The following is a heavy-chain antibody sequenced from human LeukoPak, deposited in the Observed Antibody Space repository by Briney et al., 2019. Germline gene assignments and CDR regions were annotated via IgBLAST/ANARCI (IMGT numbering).Heavy chain of an antibody. Sequence: GGSLRLSCAASGFTFSDYAVHWVRQAPGKGLEWVGFIWYDGSNNYHADSAKGRFTISRDNSNNMVYLQMNSLRSEDTAVYYCAKDKGLISGKYYFDYWGQGAPVTVPS. J-gene: IGHJ4*02. CDR3: AKDKGLISGKYYFDY. CDR1: GFTFSDYA. CDR2: IWYDGSNN. D-gene: IGHD1-26*01. V-gene: IGHV3-30*02.